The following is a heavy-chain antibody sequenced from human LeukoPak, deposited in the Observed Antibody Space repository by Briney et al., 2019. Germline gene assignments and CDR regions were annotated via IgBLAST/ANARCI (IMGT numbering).Heavy chain of an antibody. CDR1: GGSISATGYF. D-gene: IGHD3/OR15-3a*01. J-gene: IGHJ3*02. CDR3: ARVDLQNAFDI. CDR2: IYYSGIT. Sequence: PSETLSLTCTVSGGSISATGYFWGWIHQPPGKGLEWIGSIYYSGITHYNPPLKSRVTISVDTSKNQFSLKLSSVTAADTAVYYCARVDLQNAFDIWGQGTVVTVSS. V-gene: IGHV4-39*07.